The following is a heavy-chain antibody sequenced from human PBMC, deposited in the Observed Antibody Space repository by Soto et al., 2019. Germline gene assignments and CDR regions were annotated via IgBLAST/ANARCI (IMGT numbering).Heavy chain of an antibody. CDR2: IIPIFGTA. J-gene: IGHJ2*01. CDR3: AKGPRRIAAAGTIGFWYFDL. CDR1: GGTFSSYA. D-gene: IGHD6-13*01. V-gene: IGHV1-69*12. Sequence: QVQLVQSGAEVKKPGSSVKVSCKASGGTFSSYAISWVRQAPGQGLEWMGGIIPIFGTATYAPKFQGRVTISADESTSTAYMELSSLRSEDTAVYYCAKGPRRIAAAGTIGFWYFDLWGRGTLVTVSS.